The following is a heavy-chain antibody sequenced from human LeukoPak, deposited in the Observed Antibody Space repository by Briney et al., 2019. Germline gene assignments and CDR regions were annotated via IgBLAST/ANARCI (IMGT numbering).Heavy chain of an antibody. CDR1: GYTFTSYG. J-gene: IGHJ6*03. D-gene: IGHD3-22*01. CDR2: ISAYNGNT. V-gene: IGHV1-18*01. CDR3: ARPYYYDSSGYYMDV. Sequence: ASVKVSCKASGYTFTSYGMSWVRQAPGQGLEWMGWISAYNGNTNYAQKFQGRVTITADKSTSTAYMELSSLRSEDTAVYYCARPYYYDSSGYYMDVWGKGTTVTVSS.